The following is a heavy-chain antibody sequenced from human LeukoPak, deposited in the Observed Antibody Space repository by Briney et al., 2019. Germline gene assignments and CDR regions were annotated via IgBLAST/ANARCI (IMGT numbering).Heavy chain of an antibody. V-gene: IGHV3-48*03. CDR1: GFTFHIYE. D-gene: IGHD3-10*02. Sequence: GGSLRLSCAASGFTFHIYEMNWVRQAPGKGLEWLSYISSSGSTIFHADSVKGRFTISRDNAKNSLYLQMNSLRAEDTAVYYCAELGITMIGGVWGKGTTVTISS. CDR3: AELGITMIGGV. J-gene: IGHJ6*04. CDR2: ISSSGSTI.